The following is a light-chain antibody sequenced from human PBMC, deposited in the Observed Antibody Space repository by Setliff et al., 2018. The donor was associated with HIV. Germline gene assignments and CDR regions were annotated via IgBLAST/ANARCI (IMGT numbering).Light chain of an antibody. V-gene: IGLV2-14*01. CDR3: SSSTSSSTSV. J-gene: IGLJ3*02. Sequence: QSALTQPASVSGSPGQSITISCTGSSSDIGGYNYVSWYQQHPGKAPKLMISEVSNRPSGVSNRFSGSKSGNTASLTISGLLAEDEADYYCSSSTSSSTSVFGGGTQRTVL. CDR1: SSDIGGYNY. CDR2: EVS.